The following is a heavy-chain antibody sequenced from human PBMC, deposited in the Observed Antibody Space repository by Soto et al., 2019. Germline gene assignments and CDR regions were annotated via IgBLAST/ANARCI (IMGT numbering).Heavy chain of an antibody. V-gene: IGHV1-18*01. CDR3: ARSRAAAGPPRRAFDI. J-gene: IGHJ3*02. CDR2: ISAYNGNT. Sequence: ASVKVSCKASGYTFTSYVISWVRQAPGQGLEWMGWISAYNGNTNYAQKLQGRVTMTTDTSTSTAYMELRSLRSDDTAVYYCARSRAAAGPPRRAFDIWGQGTMVTVSS. CDR1: GYTFTSYV. D-gene: IGHD6-13*01.